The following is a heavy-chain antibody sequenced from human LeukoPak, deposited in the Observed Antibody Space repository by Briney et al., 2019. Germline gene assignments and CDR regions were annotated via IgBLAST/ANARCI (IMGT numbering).Heavy chain of an antibody. Sequence: SETLSLTCTVSGGSISSYYWSWIRQPPGKGLEWIGYIYYSGSTNYNPSLKSRVTISVDTSKNQFSLKLSSVTAADTAVYYCARDCDITMVRGAPEFDYWGQGTLVTVSS. CDR3: ARDCDITMVRGAPEFDY. V-gene: IGHV4-59*12. CDR2: IYYSGST. CDR1: GGSISSYY. D-gene: IGHD3-10*01. J-gene: IGHJ4*02.